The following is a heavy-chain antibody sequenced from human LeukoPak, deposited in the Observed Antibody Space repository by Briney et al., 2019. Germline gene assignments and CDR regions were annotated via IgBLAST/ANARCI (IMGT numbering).Heavy chain of an antibody. V-gene: IGHV1-2*06. Sequence: ASVKVSCKASGYTFTGYYMHWVRQAPGQGLEWMGRINPKSGGTNYAQKFQGRVTMTRDTSISTAYMELSRLRSDDTAVYYCARALSYYGSGRYDFDYWGQGTLVTVSS. D-gene: IGHD3-10*01. J-gene: IGHJ4*02. CDR3: ARALSYYGSGRYDFDY. CDR1: GYTFTGYY. CDR2: INPKSGGT.